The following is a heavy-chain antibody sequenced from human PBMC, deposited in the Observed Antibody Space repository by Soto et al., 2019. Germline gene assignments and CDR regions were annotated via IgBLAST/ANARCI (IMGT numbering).Heavy chain of an antibody. Sequence: GGSLRLSCAASGFTFSSYAMSWVRQSPGKGLEWVSATSGSGGSTYYADSVKGRFTISRDNSKNTLYLQMNSLRAEDTALYYCASGYTYGRWFDPWGQGTLVTVSS. V-gene: IGHV3-23*01. CDR3: ASGYTYGRWFDP. J-gene: IGHJ5*02. D-gene: IGHD5-18*01. CDR1: GFTFSSYA. CDR2: TSGSGGST.